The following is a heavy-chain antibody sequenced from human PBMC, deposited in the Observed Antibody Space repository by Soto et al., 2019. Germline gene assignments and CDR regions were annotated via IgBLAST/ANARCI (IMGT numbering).Heavy chain of an antibody. CDR2: IYYSGST. CDR1: GGSISSSSYY. V-gene: IGHV4-39*01. D-gene: IGHD3-10*01. CDR3: ARQGSPPPLYYYGMDV. Sequence: SETLSLTCTVSGGSISSSSYYWGWIRQPPGKGLEWIGSIYYSGSTYYNPSLKSRVTISVDTSKNQFSLKLSSVTAADTAVYYCARQGSPPPLYYYGMDVWGQGTTVTVSS. J-gene: IGHJ6*02.